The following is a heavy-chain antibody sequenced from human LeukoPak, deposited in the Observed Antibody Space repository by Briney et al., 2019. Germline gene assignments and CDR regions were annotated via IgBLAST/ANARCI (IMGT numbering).Heavy chain of an antibody. CDR1: GFTFSSYA. CDR2: ISYDGSNK. J-gene: IGHJ6*02. D-gene: IGHD6-13*01. Sequence: GGSLRLSCAASGFTFSSYAMHWVRQAPGKGLGWVAVISYDGSNKYYADSVTGRFTIYRDNSKNTLYLQMNSLRAEDTVVYYCARKMYNSSWYALGYYYYGMDVWGQGTTVTVSS. CDR3: ARKMYNSSWYALGYYYYGMDV. V-gene: IGHV3-30*14.